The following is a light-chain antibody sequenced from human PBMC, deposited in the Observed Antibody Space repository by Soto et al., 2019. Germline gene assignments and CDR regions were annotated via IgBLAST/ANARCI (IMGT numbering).Light chain of an antibody. CDR1: GSDIGAYNY. J-gene: IGLJ1*01. V-gene: IGLV2-14*01. Sequence: QSVLTQPASVSGSPGQSITISCTGSGSDIGAYNYVSWYQQHPDKAPKLLIHGVTRRPSGVSSRFSASKSAYTASLTISGLQAEEEANYYCSSFTTSYFYVFGPGTKLTVL. CDR3: SSFTTSYFYV. CDR2: GVT.